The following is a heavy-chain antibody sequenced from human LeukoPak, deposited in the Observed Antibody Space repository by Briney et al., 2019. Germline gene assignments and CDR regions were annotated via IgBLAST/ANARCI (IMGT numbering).Heavy chain of an antibody. CDR1: GGSFSGYY. V-gene: IGHV4-34*01. Sequence: SETLSLTCAVYGGSFSGYYWSWIRQPPGKGREGIGEIYHNGNTNYNPSLKSRVTISVDTSKNQFSLKLSSVTAADTAVYYCARSPVGSDWFDPWGQGTLVTVSS. J-gene: IGHJ5*02. CDR2: IYHNGNT. D-gene: IGHD2-15*01. CDR3: ARSPVGSDWFDP.